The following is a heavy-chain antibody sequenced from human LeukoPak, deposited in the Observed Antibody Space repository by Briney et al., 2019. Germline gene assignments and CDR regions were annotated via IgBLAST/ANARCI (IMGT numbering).Heavy chain of an antibody. Sequence: SQTLSLTCTVSGGSISSGGYYWSWIRQPPGKGLEWIGYIYHSGSTYYNSSLKSRVTISVDRSKNQFSLKLSSVTAADTAVYYCARGRLSGSYYGADRPFDYWGQGTLVTVSS. J-gene: IGHJ4*02. D-gene: IGHD1-26*01. V-gene: IGHV4-30-2*01. CDR1: GGSISSGGYY. CDR3: ARGRLSGSYYGADRPFDY. CDR2: IYHSGST.